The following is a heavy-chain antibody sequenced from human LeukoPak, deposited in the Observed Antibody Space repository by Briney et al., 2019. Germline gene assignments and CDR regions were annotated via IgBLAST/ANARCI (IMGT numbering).Heavy chain of an antibody. CDR1: GGSISSYY. Sequence: SETLSLTCTVSGGSISSYYRSWIRQPAGKALECIGRIYTSGRTNYNPSLKSPVTMSVDTSKNQFSLKLSSVTAADTAVYYCARSDPLSGKGFGYWGQGTLVSVSS. D-gene: IGHD3-10*01. J-gene: IGHJ4*02. CDR2: IYTSGRT. V-gene: IGHV4-4*07. CDR3: ARSDPLSGKGFGY.